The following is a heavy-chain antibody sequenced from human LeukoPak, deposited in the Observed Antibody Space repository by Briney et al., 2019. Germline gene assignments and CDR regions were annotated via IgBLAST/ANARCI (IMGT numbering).Heavy chain of an antibody. Sequence: SVKVSCKASGGTFSSYAISWVRQAPGQGLEWMGGIIPIFGTANYAQKFQGRVTITTDESTSTAYMELSSLRSEDTAVYYCARGPKFSKQPYNYYMDVWGKGTTVTVSS. V-gene: IGHV1-69*05. D-gene: IGHD3-16*01. CDR3: ARGPKFSKQPYNYYMDV. CDR2: IIPIFGTA. J-gene: IGHJ6*03. CDR1: GGTFSSYA.